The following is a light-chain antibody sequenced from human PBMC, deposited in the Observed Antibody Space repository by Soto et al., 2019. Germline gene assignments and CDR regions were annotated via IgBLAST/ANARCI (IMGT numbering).Light chain of an antibody. J-gene: IGKJ5*01. V-gene: IGKV3-11*01. Sequence: VLTQSPVTLSLSPGERATLSCRASQSFRGLLAWYQQKPGQAPRLLIYDAYNRATGIPPRFSGSGSRTDFTLTISSLEPEDSAVYYCQQRHMWPITFGQGTRLEIK. CDR1: QSFRGL. CDR3: QQRHMWPIT. CDR2: DAY.